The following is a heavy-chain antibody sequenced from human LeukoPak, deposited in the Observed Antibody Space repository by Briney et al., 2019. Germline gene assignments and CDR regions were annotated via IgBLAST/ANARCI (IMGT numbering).Heavy chain of an antibody. CDR3: ARFKGGTGFGY. CDR2: ISSSGKA. J-gene: IGHJ4*02. Sequence: SETLSLTCAVSGGSITTTDFDWAWIRQPPGQGFEWIATISSSGKAYYYPSLMSRVTISVHTSKNQFSLDVTSVTAADTGLFYCARFKGGTGFGYWGRGILVIVS. V-gene: IGHV4-39*01. D-gene: IGHD1-26*01. CDR1: GGSITTTDFD.